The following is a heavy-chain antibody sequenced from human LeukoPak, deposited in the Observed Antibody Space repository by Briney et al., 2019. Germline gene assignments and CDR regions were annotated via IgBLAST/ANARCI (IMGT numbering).Heavy chain of an antibody. CDR1: GGSISSYY. CDR2: IYTSGST. V-gene: IGHV4-4*07. Sequence: SETLSLTCTVSGGSISSYYWSWIRQPAGKGLEGIGRIYTSGSTNYNPSLISPATMSVDTPKTQFSLNLRSVPAADTAVYYCARAPYGDLRFDYWGQGTLVPVSS. J-gene: IGHJ4*02. D-gene: IGHD4-17*01. CDR3: ARAPYGDLRFDY.